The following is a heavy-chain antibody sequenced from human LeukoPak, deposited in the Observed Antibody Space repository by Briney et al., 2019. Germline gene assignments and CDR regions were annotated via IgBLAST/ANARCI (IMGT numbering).Heavy chain of an antibody. CDR1: GGTFSSYA. V-gene: IGHV1-69*06. J-gene: IGHJ6*03. Sequence: GASVKVSCKASGGTFSSYAISWVRQAPGQGLEWMGGIIPIFGTANYAQKFQGRVTITADKSTSTAYMELSSLRSEDTAVYYCARFNGSGSYFYYYYYMDVWGKGTTVTVSS. D-gene: IGHD3-10*01. CDR3: ARFNGSGSYFYYYYYMDV. CDR2: IIPIFGTA.